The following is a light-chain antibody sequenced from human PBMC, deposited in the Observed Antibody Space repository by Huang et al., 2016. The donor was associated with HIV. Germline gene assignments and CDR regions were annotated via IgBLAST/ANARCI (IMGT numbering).Light chain of an antibody. CDR1: QSVSSN. J-gene: IGKJ1*01. Sequence: ELVMTQSPATLSVSPGERATLSCRASQSVSSNLAWYQQTPGQAPRLLIYAASTRATGIPARFSGSGSGTEFTLTISSRQSEDVAVYYCQQYNNWPRTFGQGTKVEIK. CDR2: AAS. CDR3: QQYNNWPRT. V-gene: IGKV3-15*01.